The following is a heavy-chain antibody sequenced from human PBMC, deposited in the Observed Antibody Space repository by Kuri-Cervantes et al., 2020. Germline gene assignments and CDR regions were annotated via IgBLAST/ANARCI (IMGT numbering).Heavy chain of an antibody. Sequence: SETLSLTCTVSGGSISSSSYYWGWIRQPPGKGLEWIATIYHSGDTHYNPSLRSRVTMSVDPSKNQFSLKVNSVTAADTAMYYCATYSSNLGYCGGGLCHETFDYWGQGMLVTVSS. CDR1: GGSISSSSYY. D-gene: IGHD2-15*01. CDR2: IYHSGDT. V-gene: IGHV4-39*07. CDR3: ATYSSNLGYCGGGLCHETFDY. J-gene: IGHJ4*02.